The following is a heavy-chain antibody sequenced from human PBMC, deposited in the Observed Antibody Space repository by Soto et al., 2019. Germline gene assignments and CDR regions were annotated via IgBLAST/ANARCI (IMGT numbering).Heavy chain of an antibody. D-gene: IGHD1-26*01. Sequence: ASETLSLTCSVSGGSINSDDSFWGWVRQSPGKGLEWIGSLYYGGSTFYNPSLKSRVTISLDTSKNQFSLRLTSVTAADTAIYYCARQLPVGATSWFDPWGQGTLVTSPQ. CDR3: ARQLPVGATSWFDP. J-gene: IGHJ5*02. CDR1: GGSINSDDSF. CDR2: LYYGGST. V-gene: IGHV4-39*01.